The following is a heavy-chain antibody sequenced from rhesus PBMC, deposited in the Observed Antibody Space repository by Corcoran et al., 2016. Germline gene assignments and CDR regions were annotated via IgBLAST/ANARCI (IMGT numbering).Heavy chain of an antibody. D-gene: IGHD6S26*01. CDR3: ARGRLAAAGLDY. CDR2: ISGRSGRP. Sequence: QVQLQESGPGLVKPSETLSLTCAVSGGSISRSNWWSWIRQPPGTGLEWIGYISGRSGRPYHNPSPKSRVTISTDPPKTLVSLMLSSVTAADTAVYYCARGRLAAAGLDYWGQGVLVTVSS. J-gene: IGHJ4*01. V-gene: IGHV4-65*01. CDR1: GGSISRSNW.